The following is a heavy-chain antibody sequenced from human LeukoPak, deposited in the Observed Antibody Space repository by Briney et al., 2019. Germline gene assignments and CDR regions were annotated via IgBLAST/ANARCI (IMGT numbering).Heavy chain of an antibody. D-gene: IGHD5-18*01. Sequence: GGSLRLSCTGFGFTFGDHAMSWVRQAPGKGLEWVSFIRSKAYGGTTEYAASVKGRFSSSRPDSISIAYLQMNSLKTEDTAVYYCTRAALQLWLQNGMDVGGRRTTVTVSS. J-gene: IGHJ6*02. CDR1: GFTFGDHA. CDR2: IRSKAYGGTT. V-gene: IGHV3-49*04. CDR3: TRAALQLWLQNGMDV.